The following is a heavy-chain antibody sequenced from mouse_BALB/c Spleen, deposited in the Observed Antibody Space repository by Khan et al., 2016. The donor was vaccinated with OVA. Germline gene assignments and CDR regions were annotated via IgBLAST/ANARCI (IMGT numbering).Heavy chain of an antibody. CDR2: ISTGGHYT. CDR3: ARLAYYYDNEGFAY. CDR1: GFTFSTYG. D-gene: IGHD1-1*01. J-gene: IGHJ3*01. Sequence: EVELVESGGDLVEPGGSLKLSCAASGFTFSTYGMSWVRQTPDKRLEWVATISTGGHYTYYPDSVRGRFTISRDNAKNTLYLQMTSLKSEDTAMFYCARLAYYYDNEGFAYWGQGTLVTVSA. V-gene: IGHV5-6*01.